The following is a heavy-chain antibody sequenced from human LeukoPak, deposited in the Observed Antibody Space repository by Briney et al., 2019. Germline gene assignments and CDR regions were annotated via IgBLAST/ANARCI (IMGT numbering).Heavy chain of an antibody. Sequence: ASVKVSCKASGYTFTSYDINWVRQATGQGLEWMGWMNPNSGNTGYAQKFQGRVTITRNTSISTAYMVLSSLRSEDTAVYYCARGYYGSGSHNWFDPWGQGTLVTVPS. V-gene: IGHV1-8*03. J-gene: IGHJ5*02. CDR3: ARGYYGSGSHNWFDP. CDR1: GYTFTSYD. CDR2: MNPNSGNT. D-gene: IGHD3-10*01.